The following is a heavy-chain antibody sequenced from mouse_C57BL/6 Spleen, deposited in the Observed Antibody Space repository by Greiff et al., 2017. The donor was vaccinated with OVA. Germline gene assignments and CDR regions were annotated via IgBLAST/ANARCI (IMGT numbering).Heavy chain of an antibody. V-gene: IGHV1-69*01. Sequence: QVQLQQPGAELVMPGASVKLSCKASGYTFTSYWMHWVKQRPGQGLEWIGEIDPSDSYTNYNQKFKGKSTLTVDKSSSTAYMQLNSRTSEDSAVYYCARTPSYYYCSSHAMDYWGQGTSVTVSS. CDR3: ARTPSYYYCSSHAMDY. CDR2: IDPSDSYT. D-gene: IGHD1-1*01. J-gene: IGHJ4*01. CDR1: GYTFTSYW.